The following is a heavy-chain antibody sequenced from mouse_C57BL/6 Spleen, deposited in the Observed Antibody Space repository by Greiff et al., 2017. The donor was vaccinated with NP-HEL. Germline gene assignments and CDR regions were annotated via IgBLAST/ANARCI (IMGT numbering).Heavy chain of an antibody. CDR3: AKTAQAPYYFDY. CDR2: IYPGNSDT. V-gene: IGHV1-5*01. CDR1: GYTFTSYW. Sequence: VQLQQSGTVLARPGASVKMSCKTSGYTFTSYWMHWVKQRPGQGLEWIGAIYPGNSDTSYNQKFKGKAKLTAVTSASTAYMELSSLTNEDSAVYYCAKTAQAPYYFDYWGQGTTLTVSS. J-gene: IGHJ2*01. D-gene: IGHD3-2*02.